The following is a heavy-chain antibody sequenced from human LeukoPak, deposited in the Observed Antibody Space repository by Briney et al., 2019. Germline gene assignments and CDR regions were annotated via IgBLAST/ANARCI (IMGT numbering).Heavy chain of an antibody. D-gene: IGHD1-1*01. CDR3: ARDQLNTLEGPGN. Sequence: ASVKVSCKASGYTFTGYYIHWVRQAPGQGLEWLGWINPSSGGTNYVQRFRGRVTMTRDTSTSTAYMELNRLTSDDTAVYYCARDQLNTLEGPGNWGQGTLVTVSS. CDR2: INPSSGGT. V-gene: IGHV1-2*02. J-gene: IGHJ4*02. CDR1: GYTFTGYY.